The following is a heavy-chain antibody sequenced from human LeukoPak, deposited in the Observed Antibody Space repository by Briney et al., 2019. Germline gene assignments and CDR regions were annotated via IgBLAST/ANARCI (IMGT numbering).Heavy chain of an antibody. CDR1: GDSISSFY. CDR3: ARDLQPYKPHKNRASMGFDP. J-gene: IGHJ5*02. CDR2: IHYSGNS. Sequence: SETLSLTCTVSGDSISSFYWSWIRQPPGKGLEWIGNIHYSGNSNYNPSLESRVTLSIDTSKNQFSLKLSSVTAADTAVYYCARDLQPYKPHKNRASMGFDPWGQGTLVTVSS. V-gene: IGHV4-59*12. D-gene: IGHD6-6*01.